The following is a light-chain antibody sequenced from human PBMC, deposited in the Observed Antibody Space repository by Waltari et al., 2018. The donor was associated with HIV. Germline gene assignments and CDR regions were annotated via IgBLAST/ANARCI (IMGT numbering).Light chain of an antibody. J-gene: IGKJ4*01. Sequence: EIVMTQSPATLSAAPGERATLSCRASQSVSSKLAWYRQKPGQAPRLLISRASTRATGIPARVSGGGSGTEFTLTISSLQSEDFAVYYCQQYNNWPLTFGGGTRVEI. CDR3: QQYNNWPLT. V-gene: IGKV3-15*01. CDR2: RAS. CDR1: QSVSSK.